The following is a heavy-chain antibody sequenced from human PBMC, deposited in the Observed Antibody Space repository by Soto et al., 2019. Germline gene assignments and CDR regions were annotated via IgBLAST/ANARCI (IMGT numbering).Heavy chain of an antibody. V-gene: IGHV4-59*01. CDR1: GGSISSYY. CDR3: ASSIGDYDAFDI. CDR2: IYYSGST. Sequence: PSETLSLTCTVSGGSISSYYWSWIRQPPGKGLEWIGYIYYSGSTNYNPSLKSRVTISVDTSKNQFSLKLSSVTAADTAVYYCASSIGDYDAFDIWGQGTMVTVSS. J-gene: IGHJ3*02. D-gene: IGHD4-17*01.